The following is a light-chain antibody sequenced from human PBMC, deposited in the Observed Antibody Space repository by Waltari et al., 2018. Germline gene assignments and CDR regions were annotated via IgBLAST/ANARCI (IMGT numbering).Light chain of an antibody. CDR2: DAS. J-gene: IGKJ1*01. V-gene: IGKV3-11*01. Sequence: EIVLTQSPATLSLSPGERPTLSCRPSQSVSSYLAWYQQKPGQAPRLLIYDASNRATGIPARFSGSGSGTDFTLTISSLEPEDFAVYYCQQRSNWPWTFGQGTKVEIK. CDR3: QQRSNWPWT. CDR1: QSVSSY.